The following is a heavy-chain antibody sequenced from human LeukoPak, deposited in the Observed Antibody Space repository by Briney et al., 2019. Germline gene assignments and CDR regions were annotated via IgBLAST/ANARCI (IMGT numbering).Heavy chain of an antibody. CDR1: GGSSSGYY. CDR2: INHSGST. Sequence: SETLSLTCAVYGGSSSGYYWSWIRQPPGKGLEWIGEINHSGSTNYNPSLKSRVTISVDTSKNQFSLKLSSVTAADTAVYYCAGYTIFGVVSWFDPWGQGTLVTVSS. D-gene: IGHD3-3*01. J-gene: IGHJ5*02. V-gene: IGHV4-34*01. CDR3: AGYTIFGVVSWFDP.